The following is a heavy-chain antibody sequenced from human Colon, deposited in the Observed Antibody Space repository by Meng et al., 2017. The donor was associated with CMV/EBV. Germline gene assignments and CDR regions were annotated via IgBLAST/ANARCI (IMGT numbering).Heavy chain of an antibody. J-gene: IGHJ4*02. V-gene: IGHV4-34*01. D-gene: IGHD6-13*01. CDR3: ASILFAAAAGGWGGY. CDR2: INHSGST. CDR1: GWCFSGYN. Sequence: QQWGAGLLKPSETLSLTLTGKGWCFSGYNWGWIRQPPGKGLEWIGEINHSGSTNYNPSLKSRVTISVDTSKNQFSLKLSSVTAADTAVYYCASILFAAAAGGWGGYWGQGTLVTVSS.